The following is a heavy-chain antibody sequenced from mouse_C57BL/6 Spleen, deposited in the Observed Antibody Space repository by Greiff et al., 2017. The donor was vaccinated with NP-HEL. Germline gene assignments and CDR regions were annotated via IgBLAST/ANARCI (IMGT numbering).Heavy chain of an antibody. CDR2: IDPSDSYT. Sequence: VQLQQPGAELVRPGTSVKLSCKASGYTFTSYWMHWVKQRPGQGLEWIGVIDPSDSYTNYNQKFKGKATLTVDTSSSTAYMQLSSLTSEDSAVYYCARASYYSNYYYAMDYWGQGTSVTVAS. CDR1: GYTFTSYW. CDR3: ARASYYSNYYYAMDY. V-gene: IGHV1-59*01. D-gene: IGHD2-5*01. J-gene: IGHJ4*01.